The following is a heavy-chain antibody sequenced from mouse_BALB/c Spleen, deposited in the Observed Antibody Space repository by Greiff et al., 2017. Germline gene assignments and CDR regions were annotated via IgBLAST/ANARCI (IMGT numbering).Heavy chain of an antibody. J-gene: IGHJ4*01. CDR1: GFTFTDYY. CDR3: ARDINVDY. Sequence: EVKLMESGGGLVQPGGSLRLSCATSGFTFTDYYMSWVRQPPGKALEWLGFIRNKANGYTTEYSASVKGRFTISRDNSQSILYLQMNTLRAEDSATYYCARDINVDYWGQGTSVTVSS. CDR2: IRNKANGYTT. V-gene: IGHV7-3*02.